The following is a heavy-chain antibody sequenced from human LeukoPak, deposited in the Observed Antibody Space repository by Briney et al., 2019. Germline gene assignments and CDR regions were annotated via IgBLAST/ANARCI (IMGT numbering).Heavy chain of an antibody. D-gene: IGHD1-1*01. V-gene: IGHV3-30*04. CDR3: AREFNWNAGYFDY. J-gene: IGHJ4*02. CDR1: GFTFSDYD. CDR2: ISYDGNRK. Sequence: GGSLRLSCAASGFTFSDYDMHWVRQAPGKGLEWVAVISYDGNRKYYADSVKGRFTISRDNSKNTLYLQMNSLRAEDTAVYYCAREFNWNAGYFDYWGQGTLVTVSS.